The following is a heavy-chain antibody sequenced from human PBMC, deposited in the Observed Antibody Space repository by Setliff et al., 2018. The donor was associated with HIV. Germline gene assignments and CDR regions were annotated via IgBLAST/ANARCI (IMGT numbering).Heavy chain of an antibody. CDR2: ISGGGDRT. Sequence: GGSLRLSCAASGFTLSSYAMTWVRQAPGKGLEWVSAISGGGDRTYHADSVRGRFTISRDNSKNSLYLQMNSLRAEDTAVYYCAKTYYYDSRGYYYFDSWGQGTLVTVSS. CDR1: GFTLSSYA. D-gene: IGHD3-22*01. J-gene: IGHJ4*02. V-gene: IGHV3-23*01. CDR3: AKTYYYDSRGYYYFDS.